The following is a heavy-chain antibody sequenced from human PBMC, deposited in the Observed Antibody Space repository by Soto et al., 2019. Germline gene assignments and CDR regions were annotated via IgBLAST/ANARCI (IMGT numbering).Heavy chain of an antibody. Sequence: QLQLQEPVPGLVKPSETLSLNCTVSGRSISDSYYYWGWIRQPPGKGLEWIGNIYYDGNTYYNPSCKIRDTISRDPSKNLLSLKVTSGPAADTAVCYCASFVGRNNWYFGLWGPGTLVSVSS. CDR2: IYYDGNT. J-gene: IGHJ2*01. CDR1: GRSISDSYYY. V-gene: IGHV4-39*01. D-gene: IGHD1-1*01. CDR3: ASFVGRNNWYFGL.